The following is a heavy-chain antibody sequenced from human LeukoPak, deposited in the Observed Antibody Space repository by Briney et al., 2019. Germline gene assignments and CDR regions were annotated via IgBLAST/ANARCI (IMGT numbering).Heavy chain of an antibody. CDR3: ARASTKPTYYYDSRHYFDY. V-gene: IGHV4-34*01. CDR2: INHSGST. J-gene: IGHJ4*02. D-gene: IGHD3-22*01. CDR1: GGSFSGYY. Sequence: PSETLSLTCAVYGGSFSGYYWSWIRQPPGKGLEWIGEINHSGSTNYNPSLKSRVTISVDTSKNQFSLKLSSVTAADTAVYYCARASTKPTYYYDSRHYFDYWGQGTLVTVSS.